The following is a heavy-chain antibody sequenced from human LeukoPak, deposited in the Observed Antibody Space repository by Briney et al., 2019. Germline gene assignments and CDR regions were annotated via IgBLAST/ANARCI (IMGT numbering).Heavy chain of an antibody. CDR1: GGSISSYY. CDR3: AREYSSSWYGGMDV. J-gene: IGHJ6*02. V-gene: IGHV4-59*01. CDR2: IYYSGST. D-gene: IGHD6-13*01. Sequence: SETLSLTCTVSGGSISSYYWSWIRQPPGKGLEWIGYIYYSGSTNYNPSLKSRVTISVDTSKNQFSLKLSSVTAADTAVYYCAREYSSSWYGGMDVWGQGTTVTVSS.